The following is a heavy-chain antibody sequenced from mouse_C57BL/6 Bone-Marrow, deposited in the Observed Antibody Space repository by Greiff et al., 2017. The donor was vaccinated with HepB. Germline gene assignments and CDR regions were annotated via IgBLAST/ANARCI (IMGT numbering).Heavy chain of an antibody. CDR2: IDPSGSYT. D-gene: IGHD1-1*01. J-gene: IGHJ1*03. V-gene: IGHV1-69*01. CDR3: ARQHYGSSHWYFDV. CDR1: GYTFTSYW. Sequence: QGPLQQPGAELVMPGASVKLSCKASGYTFTSYWVPWVKQGPGQGLEWIGEIDPSGSYTNYNQKFKGKSTLTVDKSSSTAYMQLSSLTSEDSAVYYCARQHYGSSHWYFDVWGTGTTVTVSS.